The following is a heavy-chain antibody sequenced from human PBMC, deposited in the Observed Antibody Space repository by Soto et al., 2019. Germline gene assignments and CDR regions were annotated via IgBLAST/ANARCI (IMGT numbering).Heavy chain of an antibody. D-gene: IGHD3-3*01. V-gene: IGHV1-3*01. J-gene: IGHJ5*02. CDR2: INAGNGNT. Sequence: QVQLVQSGAEVKKPGASVKVSCKASGYTFTSYAMHWVRQAPGQRLEWMGWINAGNGNTKYSQKFQGRVTITRDTSASTAYMELSSLRSEDTAVYYCARVGENDFWSGYYTVAWFDPLGQGTLVTVSS. CDR1: GYTFTSYA. CDR3: ARVGENDFWSGYYTVAWFDP.